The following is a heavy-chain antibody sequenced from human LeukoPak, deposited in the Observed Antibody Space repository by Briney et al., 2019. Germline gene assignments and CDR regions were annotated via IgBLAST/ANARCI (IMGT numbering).Heavy chain of an antibody. Sequence: GGSLRLSCAASGFTFGDYAMHWVRQVPGRAPEWVSLINDDGTNTYYADSVKGRLTISRDNGKNSLFLQMDGLRTEDTALYFCARGNTTFYDVWTGYYWFGGYFDFWGQGTQVTASS. CDR1: GFTFGDYA. CDR3: ARGNTTFYDVWTGYYWFGGYFDF. V-gene: IGHV3-43*02. D-gene: IGHD3-3*01. J-gene: IGHJ4*02. CDR2: INDDGTNT.